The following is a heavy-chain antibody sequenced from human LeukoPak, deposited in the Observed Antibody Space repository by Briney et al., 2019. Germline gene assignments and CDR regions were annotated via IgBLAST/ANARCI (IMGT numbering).Heavy chain of an antibody. CDR1: GFTFSRLA. Sequence: GRSLRLSCAASGFTFSRLAMSWVRQAPGQGLEWVSAISGSGGSTYYADSVKGRFTISRDNSKNTLYLQMNSLRAEDTAVYYCAKEGIAGAGREFDYWGQGTLVTVSS. CDR3: AKEGIAGAGREFDY. D-gene: IGHD6-19*01. V-gene: IGHV3-23*01. CDR2: ISGSGGST. J-gene: IGHJ4*02.